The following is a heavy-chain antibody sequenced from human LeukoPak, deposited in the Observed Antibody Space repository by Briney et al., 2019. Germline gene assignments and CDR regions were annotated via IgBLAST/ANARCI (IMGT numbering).Heavy chain of an antibody. V-gene: IGHV1-69-2*01. Sequence: GASVKVSCKASGYTFTDYYMHWVQQAPGKGLEWMGRVDPEDGETIYAEKFQGRVTITADESTSAAYMELSSLRSEDTAVYYCARGPKRGILVYWGQGTLVTVSS. CDR1: GYTFTDYY. CDR2: VDPEDGET. D-gene: IGHD7-27*01. J-gene: IGHJ4*02. CDR3: ARGPKRGILVY.